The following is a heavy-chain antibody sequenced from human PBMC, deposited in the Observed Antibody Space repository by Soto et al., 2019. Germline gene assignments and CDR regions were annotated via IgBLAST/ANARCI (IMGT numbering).Heavy chain of an antibody. CDR2: IYSGGST. J-gene: IGHJ4*02. D-gene: IGHD4-17*01. CDR1: GFTVSSNY. V-gene: IGHV3-66*01. Sequence: EVQLVESGGGLVQPGGSLRLSCAASGFTVSSNYMSWVRQAPGKGLEWVSVIYSGGSTYYADSVKGRFTISRDNSKNTLYLQMNSLRAEDTAVYYCARGRSTTVTYVDYWGQGTLVTVSS. CDR3: ARGRSTTVTYVDY.